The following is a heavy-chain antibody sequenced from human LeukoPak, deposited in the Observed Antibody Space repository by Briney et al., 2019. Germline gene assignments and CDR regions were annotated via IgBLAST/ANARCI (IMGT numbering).Heavy chain of an antibody. Sequence: TSGTLSLTCAVSGGSISSSNWWSWVRQPPGKGLEWIGEIYHSGSTNYNPSLKSRVTISVDKSKNQFSLKLSSVTAADTAVYYCARGSYYDSSLAGYWGQGTLVTVSS. J-gene: IGHJ4*02. CDR2: IYHSGST. D-gene: IGHD3-22*01. CDR1: GGSISSSNW. CDR3: ARGSYYDSSLAGY. V-gene: IGHV4-4*02.